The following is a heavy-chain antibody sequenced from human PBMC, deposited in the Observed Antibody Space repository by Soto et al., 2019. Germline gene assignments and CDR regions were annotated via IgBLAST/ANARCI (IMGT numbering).Heavy chain of an antibody. Sequence: QVQLVQSGAEVKKPGSSVKVSCKASGGTFSSYAISWVRQAPGQGLEWMGGIIPIFGTANYGQKLQGRVTITADKSTSTAYMELSSLRSEDTAVYYWARTDIVVVPASPPYYYYGMDVWGQGTTVTVSS. D-gene: IGHD2-2*01. CDR1: GGTFSSYA. V-gene: IGHV1-69*06. CDR2: IIPIFGTA. J-gene: IGHJ6*02. CDR3: ARTDIVVVPASPPYYYYGMDV.